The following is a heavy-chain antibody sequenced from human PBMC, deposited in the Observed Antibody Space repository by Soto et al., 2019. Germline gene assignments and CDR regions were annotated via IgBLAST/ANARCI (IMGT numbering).Heavy chain of an antibody. D-gene: IGHD2-2*01. CDR3: ARHQAGYCSSPRCYAVDY. CDR1: GYSFTNYW. J-gene: IGHJ4*02. Sequence: EVQLVQSGAEVRKPGESLKISCKGSGYSFTNYWIGWVRQMPGKGLEWMGIIYPGDSETRYSPSFRGQVTISVDKAISTAYLQWGSLKASDTAMYYCARHQAGYCSSPRCYAVDYWGQGTLVTVSS. CDR2: IYPGDSET. V-gene: IGHV5-51*01.